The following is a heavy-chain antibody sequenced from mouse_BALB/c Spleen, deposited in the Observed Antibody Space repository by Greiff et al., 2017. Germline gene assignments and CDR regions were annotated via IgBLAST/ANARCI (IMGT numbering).Heavy chain of an antibody. CDR2: ISYSGST. CDR1: GDSITSGY. V-gene: IGHV3-8*02. CDR3: ARYEDYYGSSYAPGFAY. Sequence: EVKLVESGPSLVKPSQTLSLTCSVTGDSITSGYWNWIRKFPGNKLEYMGYISYSGSTYYNPSLKSRISITRDTSKNQYYLQLNSVTTEDTATYYCARYEDYYGSSYAPGFAYWGQGTLVTVSA. D-gene: IGHD1-1*01. J-gene: IGHJ3*01.